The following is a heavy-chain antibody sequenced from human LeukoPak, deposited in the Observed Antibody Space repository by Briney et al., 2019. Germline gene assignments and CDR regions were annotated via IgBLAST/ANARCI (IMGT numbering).Heavy chain of an antibody. Sequence: SETLSLTCTVSGGSISSGDYYWSWIRQPPGKGLEWIGYIYYSGSTYYNPSLKSRVTISVDTSKNQFSLKLSSVTAADTAVYYCARGSLPAMVRGVPTLDYWGQGTLVTVSS. CDR1: GGSISSGDYY. CDR2: IYYSGST. CDR3: ARGSLPAMVRGVPTLDY. V-gene: IGHV4-30-4*08. J-gene: IGHJ4*02. D-gene: IGHD3-10*01.